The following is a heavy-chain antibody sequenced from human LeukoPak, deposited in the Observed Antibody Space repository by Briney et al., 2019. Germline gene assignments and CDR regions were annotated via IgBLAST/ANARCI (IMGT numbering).Heavy chain of an antibody. J-gene: IGHJ4*02. D-gene: IGHD4-17*01. CDR2: INPNSGGT. CDR1: GYTFTGYY. CDR3: ARDQKDLTTVTIDY. Sequence: GASVKVSCKASGYTFTGYYMHWVRQAPGQGLEWMGWINPNSGGTNYAQKFQGRVTMTRDMSTSTVYMELSSLRSEDTAVYYCARDQKDLTTVTIDYWGQGTLVTVSS. V-gene: IGHV1-2*02.